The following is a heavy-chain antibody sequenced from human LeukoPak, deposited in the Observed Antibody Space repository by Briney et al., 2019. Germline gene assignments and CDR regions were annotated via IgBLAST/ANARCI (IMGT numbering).Heavy chain of an antibody. D-gene: IGHD6-6*01. CDR3: ARGGAARPDF. CDR1: RFTFSSYE. J-gene: IGHJ4*02. Sequence: GGSLRLSCTASRFTFSSYEMNWVRQAPGKGLEWVSYISSSGSPIYYADSVKGRFTISRDNAKNSLYLQMNSLRVEDTAIYYCARGGAARPDFWGQGTLVTVSS. V-gene: IGHV3-48*03. CDR2: ISSSGSPI.